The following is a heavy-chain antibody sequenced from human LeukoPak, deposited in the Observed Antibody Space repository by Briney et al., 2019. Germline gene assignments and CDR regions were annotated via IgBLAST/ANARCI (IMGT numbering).Heavy chain of an antibody. CDR2: IYTSGNT. Sequence: SSETLSLTCTVSGGSISYFYWSWIRQTAGKGLAWTGRIYTSGNTNYNPSLKSRVTMSVDTSKNQFSLKLSSVTAADTAVYYCASDRIWFGESTNEYWGQGTLVTVSS. J-gene: IGHJ4*02. CDR1: GGSISYFY. CDR3: ASDRIWFGESTNEY. V-gene: IGHV4-4*07. D-gene: IGHD3-10*01.